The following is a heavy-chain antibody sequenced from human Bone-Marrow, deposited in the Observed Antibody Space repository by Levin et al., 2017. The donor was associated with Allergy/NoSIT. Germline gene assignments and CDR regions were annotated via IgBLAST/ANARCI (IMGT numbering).Heavy chain of an antibody. Sequence: PGGSLRLSCAASGFTFSGAAMHWVRQASGEGLEWVGRIRSKANSYATVYAASVRGRFTVSRDDSKNTAYLQMNSLKTEDTAVYYCFRPMGYWGQGTLVTVSS. V-gene: IGHV3-73*01. CDR1: GFTFSGAA. CDR3: FRPMGY. CDR2: IRSKANSYAT. J-gene: IGHJ4*02. D-gene: IGHD3-16*01.